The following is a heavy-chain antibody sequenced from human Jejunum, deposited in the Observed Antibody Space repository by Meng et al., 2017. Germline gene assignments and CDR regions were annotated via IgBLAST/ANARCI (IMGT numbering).Heavy chain of an antibody. CDR3: ARYYRAYGLDV. Sequence: GGSLRLSCAASGFSTSNSWMSWVRQGPGEGLGWVANINQDGSGKSYVDSVKGRFTLSRDNATNSLYMQMNSLRDEDTSVYYCARYYRAYGLDVWGQGTTVTVSS. J-gene: IGHJ6*02. D-gene: IGHD4/OR15-4a*01. V-gene: IGHV3-7*01. CDR2: INQDGSGK. CDR1: GFSTSNSW.